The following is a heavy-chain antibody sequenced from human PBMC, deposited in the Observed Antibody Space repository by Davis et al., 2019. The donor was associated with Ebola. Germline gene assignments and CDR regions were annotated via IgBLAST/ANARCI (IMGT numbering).Heavy chain of an antibody. Sequence: GESLKISCAASGFSFSSYWMCWVRQAPGKGLEWVANINQDGNTKQYVGSLKGRFTISRDNGKNSLYLQMNSLRAEDTAVYYCATTSRSMAHDYWGQGTLVTVSS. CDR3: ATTSRSMAHDY. CDR1: GFSFSSYW. V-gene: IGHV3-7*03. J-gene: IGHJ4*02. CDR2: INQDGNTK. D-gene: IGHD2/OR15-2a*01.